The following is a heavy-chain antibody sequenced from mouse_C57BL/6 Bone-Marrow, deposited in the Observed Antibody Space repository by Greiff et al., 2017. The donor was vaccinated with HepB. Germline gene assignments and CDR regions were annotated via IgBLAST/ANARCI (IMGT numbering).Heavy chain of an antibody. D-gene: IGHD2-4*01. CDR2: IYPRSGNT. V-gene: IGHV1-81*01. J-gene: IGHJ3*01. CDR1: GYTFTSYG. CDR3: ARQAYDYDYEGPFSY. Sequence: VQGVESGAELARPGASVKLSCKASGYTFTSYGISWVMQRSGQGLEWIGEIYPRSGNTYYNEKFKGKATLTADKSSSTAYMELRSLTSGDSAVDSSARQAYDYDYEGPFSYWGKGTLVTVCA.